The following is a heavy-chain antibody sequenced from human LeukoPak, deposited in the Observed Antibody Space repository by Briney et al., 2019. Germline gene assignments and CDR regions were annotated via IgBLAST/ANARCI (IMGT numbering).Heavy chain of an antibody. CDR1: GLTFDDYA. D-gene: IGHD3-22*01. CDR3: ARDAGSITMIVVVSPYYGMDV. CDR2: ISGDGGST. J-gene: IGHJ6*02. Sequence: GGSLRLSCAASGLTFDDYAMHWVRQAPGKGLEWVSLISGDGGSTYYADSVKGRFTISRDNAKNSLHLQMNSLRAEDTAVYYCARDAGSITMIVVVSPYYGMDVWGQGTTVTVSS. V-gene: IGHV3-43*02.